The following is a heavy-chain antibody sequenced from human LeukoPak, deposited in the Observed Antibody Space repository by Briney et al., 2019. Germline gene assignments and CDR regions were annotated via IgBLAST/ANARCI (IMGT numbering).Heavy chain of an antibody. CDR2: IKQDGSEK. D-gene: IGHD6-19*01. Sequence: QSGGSLRLSCAASGFTFSSYWMSWVRQAPGKGLEWVANIKQDGSEKYYVDSVKGRFTISRDNAKNSLYLQMNSLRAEDTAVYYCARALSSGWYSIWFDPWGQGTLVTVSS. V-gene: IGHV3-7*01. J-gene: IGHJ5*02. CDR3: ARALSSGWYSIWFDP. CDR1: GFTFSSYW.